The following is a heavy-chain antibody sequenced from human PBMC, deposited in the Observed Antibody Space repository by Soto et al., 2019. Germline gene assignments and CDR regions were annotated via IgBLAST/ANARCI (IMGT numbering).Heavy chain of an antibody. D-gene: IGHD1-26*01. CDR1: GFTFSSYA. Sequence: HPGGSLRLSCAASGFTFSSYAMSWVRQAPGKGLEWVSAISGSGGSTYYADSVKGRFTISRDNSKNTLYLQMNSLRAEDTAVYYCAKRGGSYSGYFDYWGQGTLVTVSS. J-gene: IGHJ4*02. CDR2: ISGSGGST. V-gene: IGHV3-23*01. CDR3: AKRGGSYSGYFDY.